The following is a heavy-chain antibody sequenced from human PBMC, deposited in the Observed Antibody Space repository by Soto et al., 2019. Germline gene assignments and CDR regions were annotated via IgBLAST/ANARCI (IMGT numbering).Heavy chain of an antibody. CDR1: DDSISSGGYY. D-gene: IGHD3-16*01. J-gene: IGHJ4*02. V-gene: IGHV2-5*08. CDR2: IYWDDDK. Sequence: TLSLTCTVSDDSISSGGYYWSWIRQPPGKALEWLALIYWDDDKRYSPSLKSRLTITKDTSKNQVVLTMTNMDPVDTATYYCAHRRRGSYFDYWGQGTLVTVSS. CDR3: AHRRRGSYFDY.